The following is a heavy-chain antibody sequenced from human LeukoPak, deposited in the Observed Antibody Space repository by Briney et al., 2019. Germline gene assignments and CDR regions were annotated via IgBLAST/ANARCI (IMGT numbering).Heavy chain of an antibody. V-gene: IGHV3-30*18. CDR1: GFTFSSYG. CDR3: AKKARHDYRGCPYYYYGMDV. D-gene: IGHD4-11*01. CDR2: ISYDGSNK. Sequence: PGGSLRLSCAASGFTFSSYGMHWVRQAPGKGLEWVAVISYDGSNKYYADSVKGRFTISRDNSKNTLYLQMNSLRAEDTAVYYCAKKARHDYRGCPYYYYGMDVWGQGTTVTVSS. J-gene: IGHJ6*02.